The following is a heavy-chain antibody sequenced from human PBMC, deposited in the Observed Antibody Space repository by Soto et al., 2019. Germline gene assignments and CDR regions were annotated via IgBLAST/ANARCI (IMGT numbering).Heavy chain of an antibody. V-gene: IGHV1-46*01. J-gene: IGHJ4*02. D-gene: IGHD2-21*02. CDR3: ARGGHVVVVTAALDY. CDR1: GDTFTDYY. CDR2: VNPSGGHT. Sequence: QVQLVQSGAEVKKPGASVKVSYKASGDTFTDYYIHWVRQAPGQGLEWMGSVNPSGGHTTYAQHYLGRMTRTRGTSSRTLYMELTSLTSEDTAMYYCARGGHVVVVTAALDYWGQGTLVTVSS.